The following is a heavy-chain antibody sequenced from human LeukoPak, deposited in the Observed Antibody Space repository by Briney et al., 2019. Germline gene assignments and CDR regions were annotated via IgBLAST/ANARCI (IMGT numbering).Heavy chain of an antibody. CDR2: ISGSGGST. CDR1: GFTFSSYA. Sequence: GGSPRLSCAASGFTFSSYAMSWVRQAPGKGLEWVSAISGSGGSTYYADSVKGRFTISRDNSKNTLYLQMNSLRAEDTAVYYCAKALEGPNWFDPWGQGTLVTVSS. CDR3: AKALEGPNWFDP. J-gene: IGHJ5*02. V-gene: IGHV3-23*01.